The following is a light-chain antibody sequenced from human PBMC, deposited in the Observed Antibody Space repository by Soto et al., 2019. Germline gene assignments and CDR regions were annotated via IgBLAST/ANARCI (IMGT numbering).Light chain of an antibody. CDR3: QQYYRYLHT. CDR1: QGISSY. V-gene: IGKV1-8*01. J-gene: IGKJ2*01. CDR2: AES. Sequence: AIRMTQSPSSFSASTGDRVTITCRASQGISSYLAWYQQKPGKAPKLLIYAESTLQSGVPSRISGSGSGTDFTLTSSCLQSEDYATYYCQQYYRYLHTFGQGTKLEIK.